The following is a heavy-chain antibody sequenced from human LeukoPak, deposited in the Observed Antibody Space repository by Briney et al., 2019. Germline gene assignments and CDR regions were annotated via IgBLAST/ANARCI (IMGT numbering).Heavy chain of an antibody. Sequence: SETLSLTCTVSGGSISSGDYYWSWIRQPPGKGLEWIGYIYYSGSTYYNPSLKSRVTISVDTSKNQFSLKLSSVTAADTAVYYCARDDSYRYYYGMDVWGQGTTVTVSS. V-gene: IGHV4-30-4*01. CDR3: ARDDSYRYYYGMDV. J-gene: IGHJ6*02. CDR1: GGSISSGDYY. CDR2: IYYSGST. D-gene: IGHD3-22*01.